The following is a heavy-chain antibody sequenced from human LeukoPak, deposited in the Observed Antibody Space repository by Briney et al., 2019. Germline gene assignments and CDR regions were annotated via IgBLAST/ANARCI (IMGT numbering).Heavy chain of an antibody. CDR3: ASSGGPYCSSTSCYFPIDY. D-gene: IGHD2-2*01. J-gene: IGHJ4*02. CDR1: GSSFTSYW. CDR2: IYPGDSDT. V-gene: IGHV5-51*01. Sequence: GESLKISCKGSGSSFTSYWIGWVRQLPGKGLEWMGIIYPGDSDTRYSPSFQGQVTISADKSISTAYLQWSSLKASDTAMYYCASSGGPYCSSTSCYFPIDYWGQGTLVTVSS.